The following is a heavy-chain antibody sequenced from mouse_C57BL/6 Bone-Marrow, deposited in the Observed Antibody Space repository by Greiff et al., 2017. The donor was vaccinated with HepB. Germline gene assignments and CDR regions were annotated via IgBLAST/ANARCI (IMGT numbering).Heavy chain of an antibody. CDR1: GYSITSGYY. J-gene: IGHJ2*01. D-gene: IGHD4-1*01. Sequence: EVKLMESGPGLVKPSQSLSLTCSVTGYSITSGYYWNWIRQFPGNKLEWMGYISYDGSNNYNPSLKNRISITRDTSKNQFFLKLNSVTTEDTATYYCARDGNWVSFDYWGQGTTLTVSS. CDR2: ISYDGSN. CDR3: ARDGNWVSFDY. V-gene: IGHV3-6*01.